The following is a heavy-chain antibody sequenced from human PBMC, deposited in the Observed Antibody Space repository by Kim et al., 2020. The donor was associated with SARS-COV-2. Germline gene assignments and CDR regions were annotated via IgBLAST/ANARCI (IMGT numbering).Heavy chain of an antibody. CDR2: IVVGSGNT. D-gene: IGHD2-15*01. J-gene: IGHJ6*02. V-gene: IGHV1-58*02. Sequence: SVKVSCKASGFTFTSSAMQWVRQARGQRLEWIGWIVVGSGNTNYAQKFQERVTITRDMSTSTAYMELSSLRSEDTAVYYCAAVGVVAATHYYGMDVWGQGTTVTVSS. CDR3: AAVGVVAATHYYGMDV. CDR1: GFTFTSSA.